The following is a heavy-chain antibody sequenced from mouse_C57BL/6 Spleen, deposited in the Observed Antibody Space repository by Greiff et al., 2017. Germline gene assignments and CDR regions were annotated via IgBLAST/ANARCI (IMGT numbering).Heavy chain of an antibody. J-gene: IGHJ4*01. CDR3: ARYYGSTGAKDY. CDR2: ISPGSGGP. CDR1: GYAFTNYL. Sequence: VQLQQSGAELVRPGTSVKVSCKASGYAFTNYLIEWVKQRPGQGLEWIGVISPGSGGPKYNEKFKGKATLTAEKSSSTAYMQLSSLASEDSAGYFCARYYGSTGAKDYWGQGTSVTVSS. V-gene: IGHV1-54*01. D-gene: IGHD1-1*01.